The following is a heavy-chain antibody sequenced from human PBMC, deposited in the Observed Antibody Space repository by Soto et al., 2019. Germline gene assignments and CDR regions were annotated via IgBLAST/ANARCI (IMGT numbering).Heavy chain of an antibody. Sequence: QVQLVQSGAEVKKPGASVKVSCKASGYTFATYDINWVRQATGQGLEWIGWMSPKNGNTGYAQKFQGRVTMTRDTSINTAYMELSSLTSEDTALYYCARGVEAGMDVWGQGITVTVSS. CDR3: ARGVEAGMDV. V-gene: IGHV1-8*01. CDR2: MSPKNGNT. CDR1: GYTFATYD. D-gene: IGHD6-13*01. J-gene: IGHJ6*02.